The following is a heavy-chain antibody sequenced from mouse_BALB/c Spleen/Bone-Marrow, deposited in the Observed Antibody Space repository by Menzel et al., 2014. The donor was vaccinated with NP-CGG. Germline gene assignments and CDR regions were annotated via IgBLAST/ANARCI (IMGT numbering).Heavy chain of an antibody. CDR2: IDPANVNT. J-gene: IGHJ2*01. CDR3: ASYVYGYYFDY. CDR1: GFNIKDTY. V-gene: IGHV14-3*02. D-gene: IGHD1-1*01. Sequence: VHLQQSGAGLVKPGASVKLSCTASGFNIKDTYMHWVKQRPEQGLEWIGRIDPANVNTKYDPKFQGKATITADTSSNTAYLQLSNLTSEDTAVYYCASYVYGYYFDYWGQGTTLTVSS.